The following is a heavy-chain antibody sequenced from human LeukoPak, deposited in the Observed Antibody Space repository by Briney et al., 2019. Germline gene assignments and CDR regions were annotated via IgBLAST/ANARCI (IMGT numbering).Heavy chain of an antibody. V-gene: IGHV3-7*01. CDR3: SWSGEAD. J-gene: IGHJ4*02. Sequence: GGSLRLSCAASGFSFRTYWMTWVRRAPGKGLEWVADIKKDGSERYYVDSVKGRFTISRDNAKNSVFLQMNSLRVEDTAVYYCSWSGEADWGQGTLVTVSS. CDR1: GFSFRTYW. CDR2: IKKDGSER. D-gene: IGHD3-3*01.